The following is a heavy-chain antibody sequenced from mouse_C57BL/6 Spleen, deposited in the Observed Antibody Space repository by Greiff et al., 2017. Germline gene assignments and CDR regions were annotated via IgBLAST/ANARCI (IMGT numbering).Heavy chain of an antibody. CDR1: GYTFTSYW. J-gene: IGHJ1*03. Sequence: QVQLQQPGAELVRPGSSVKLSCTASGYTFTSYWMHWVKQRPIQGLEWIGNIDPSDSETHYNQKFKDKATLSVDKSSSTAYMQLSSLTSEDSAVYYCARYAPGYFDVWGTGTTVTVSS. V-gene: IGHV1-52*01. D-gene: IGHD6-5*01. CDR3: ARYAPGYFDV. CDR2: IDPSDSET.